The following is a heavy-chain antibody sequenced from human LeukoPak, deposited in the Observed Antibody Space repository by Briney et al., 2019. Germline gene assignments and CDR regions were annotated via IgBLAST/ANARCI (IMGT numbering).Heavy chain of an antibody. CDR3: AKEELITIFGVVGDAFDI. D-gene: IGHD3-3*01. J-gene: IGHJ3*02. Sequence: PGGSLRLSCAASGFTFSSYSMNWVRQAPGKGLEWVAFIRYEGSNKYYADSVKGRFTISRDNSKNTLYLQMSSLRAEDTALYYCAKEELITIFGVVGDAFDIWGQGTMVTVSS. CDR1: GFTFSSYS. CDR2: IRYEGSNK. V-gene: IGHV3-30*02.